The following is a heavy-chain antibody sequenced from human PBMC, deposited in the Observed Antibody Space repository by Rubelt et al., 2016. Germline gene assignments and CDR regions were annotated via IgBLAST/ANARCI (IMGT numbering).Heavy chain of an antibody. D-gene: IGHD3-3*01. CDR3: ARNDFWSGYDY. CDR1: GGSFSGYY. V-gene: IGHV4-34*01. Sequence: QVQLQQWGAGLLKPSETLSLTCAVYGGSFSGYYWSWIRQPPGKGLEWIGEINHSGSTNYNPSLKGRVTSSGDTSKNQFSLKLGSVTAADTAVYYCARNDFWSGYDYWGQGTLVTVSS. J-gene: IGHJ4*02. CDR2: INHSGST.